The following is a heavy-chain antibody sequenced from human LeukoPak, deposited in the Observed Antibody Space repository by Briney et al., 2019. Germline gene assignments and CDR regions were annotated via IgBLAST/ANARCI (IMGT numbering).Heavy chain of an antibody. J-gene: IGHJ3*02. CDR2: IYYSGNT. V-gene: IGHV4-59*01. Sequence: SETLSLTCTVSGGSTSTYYWSWIRQPPGKGLEGIGYIYYSGNTNYNPSLKSRVTISIDTSKNQFSLNLSSVTAADTAAYYCARNFDWGRAFDIWGQGTMVTVSS. D-gene: IGHD7-27*01. CDR3: ARNFDWGRAFDI. CDR1: GGSTSTYY.